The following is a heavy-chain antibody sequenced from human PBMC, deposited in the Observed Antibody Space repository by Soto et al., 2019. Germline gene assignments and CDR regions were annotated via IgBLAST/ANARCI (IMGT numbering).Heavy chain of an antibody. CDR1: GGSISSYY. J-gene: IGHJ4*02. Sequence: SLTCTVSGGSISSYYWSWIRQPPGKGLEWIGYIYYSGSTNYNPSLKSRVTISVDTSKNQFSLKLSSVTAADTAVYYCARMVAYYYDSSGSGDLDVWGQGTLVTVS. CDR3: ARMVAYYYDSSGSGDLDV. CDR2: IYYSGST. D-gene: IGHD3-22*01. V-gene: IGHV4-59*01.